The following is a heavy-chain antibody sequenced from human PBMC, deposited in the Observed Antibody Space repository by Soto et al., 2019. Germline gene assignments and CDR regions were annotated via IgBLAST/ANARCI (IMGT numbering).Heavy chain of an antibody. CDR3: ARHNYGSGSTYFDY. CDR2: IYYSGST. V-gene: IGHV4-30-4*01. Sequence: SETLSLTCTVSGGSISSGDYYWSWIRQPPGKGLEWIGYIYYSGSTYYNPSLKSRVTISVDTSKNQFSLKLSSMTAADTAVYYFARHNYGSGSTYFDYRSQGTLVTVSS. CDR1: GGSISSGDYY. D-gene: IGHD3-10*01. J-gene: IGHJ4*01.